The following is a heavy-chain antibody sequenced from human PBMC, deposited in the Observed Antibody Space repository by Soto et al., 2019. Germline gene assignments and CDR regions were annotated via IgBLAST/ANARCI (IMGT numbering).Heavy chain of an antibody. CDR1: GLTISGKKY. D-gene: IGHD1-1*01. CDR3: ATWHEREHAFDV. J-gene: IGHJ3*01. Sequence: DVQLVESGGGLIQPGEYLRLSCAAFGLTISGKKYVAWVRQAPGKGLEWVSALYDVDGSFYADSVTGRFTTSSDSSKTTVYLHMNDLRPDDTAVYYCATWHEREHAFDVWGQGTTVTISS. V-gene: IGHV3-53*01. CDR2: LYDVDGS.